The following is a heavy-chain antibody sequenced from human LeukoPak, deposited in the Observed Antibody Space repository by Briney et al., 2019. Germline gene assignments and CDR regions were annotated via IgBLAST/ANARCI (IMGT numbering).Heavy chain of an antibody. V-gene: IGHV1-18*01. CDR1: GYTFTSYG. CDR3: ARGGTSMVRGVIRRADY. CDR2: ISAYNGNT. D-gene: IGHD3-10*01. Sequence: ASVTVSCKASGYTFTSYGIRWVRHAPGQGLEWMGWISAYNGNTNYAQKLQGRVTMTTDTSTSTAYMELRSLRSDDTAVHYCARGGTSMVRGVIRRADYWGQGTLVTVSS. J-gene: IGHJ4*02.